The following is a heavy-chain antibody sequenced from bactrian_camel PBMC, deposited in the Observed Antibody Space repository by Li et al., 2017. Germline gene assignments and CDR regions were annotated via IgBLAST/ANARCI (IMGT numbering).Heavy chain of an antibody. CDR1: GFIGRTSC. J-gene: IGHJ4*01. Sequence: QVQLVESGGGSVQAGGSLTLSCVVSGFIGRTSCMGWFRQPPGKEREGVAAIAAGTGSTYYADSVKGRFTISRDNAKNTVYLQLNSLKPEDTAMYYCAADQGLRGYCETDRWLYNYWGQGTQVTVS. D-gene: IGHD2*01. CDR2: IAAGTGST. V-gene: IGHV3S53*01. CDR3: AADQGLRGYCETDRWLYNY.